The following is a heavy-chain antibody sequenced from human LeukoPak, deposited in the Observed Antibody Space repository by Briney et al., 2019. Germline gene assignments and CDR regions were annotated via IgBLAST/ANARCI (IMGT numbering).Heavy chain of an antibody. D-gene: IGHD3-3*01. J-gene: IGHJ6*03. CDR1: GFTFSSYW. CDR2: IKQDGSEK. Sequence: GGSLRLSCAASGFTFSSYWMSWVRQAPGKGLEWVANIKQDGSEKYYVDSVKGRFTISRDNAKNSLYLQMNSLRAEDTAVYYCARDFGYYDFWSGYLLMDVWGKGTTVTVSS. CDR3: ARDFGYYDFWSGYLLMDV. V-gene: IGHV3-7*01.